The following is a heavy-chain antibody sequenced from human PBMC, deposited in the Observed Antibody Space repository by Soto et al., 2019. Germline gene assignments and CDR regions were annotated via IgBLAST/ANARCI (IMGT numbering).Heavy chain of an antibody. Sequence: SETLSLTCTVSGGSISSYYWSWIRQPPGKGLEWIGYIYYSGSTNYNPSLKSRVTISVDTSKNQFSLKLSSVTAADTAVYYCARHYTGPSFWSGYLSWFDPWGQGTLVTVSS. CDR2: IYYSGST. D-gene: IGHD3-3*01. CDR1: GGSISSYY. V-gene: IGHV4-59*08. CDR3: ARHYTGPSFWSGYLSWFDP. J-gene: IGHJ5*02.